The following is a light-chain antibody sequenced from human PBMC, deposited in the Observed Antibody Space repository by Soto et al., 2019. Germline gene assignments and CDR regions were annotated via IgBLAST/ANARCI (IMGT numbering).Light chain of an antibody. V-gene: IGKV4-1*01. CDR3: QQYYNVPRT. Sequence: DIVMTQSPDSLAVSLGERATINCKSSQSVLSSSNNKNYLAWYQQKPRQPPTLLIYWASTRESGVPDRFSGSGSGTDFTLTIGSLQAEDVAVYYCQQYYNVPRTFGQGTKVEIK. J-gene: IGKJ1*01. CDR1: QSVLSSSNNKNY. CDR2: WAS.